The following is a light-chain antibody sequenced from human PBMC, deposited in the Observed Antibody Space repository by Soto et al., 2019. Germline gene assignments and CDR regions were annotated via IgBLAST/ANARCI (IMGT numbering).Light chain of an antibody. CDR1: QSISSY. Sequence: EIVLTQSPATLSLSPGERATLSCRASQSISSYLAWYQQKPGQAPRLLIYDASIRATGIPASFSGSGSGTDSTLTISSLEPEDFAVYCCQQRSNWPLTFSGGTKVEIK. V-gene: IGKV3-11*01. CDR3: QQRSNWPLT. J-gene: IGKJ4*01. CDR2: DAS.